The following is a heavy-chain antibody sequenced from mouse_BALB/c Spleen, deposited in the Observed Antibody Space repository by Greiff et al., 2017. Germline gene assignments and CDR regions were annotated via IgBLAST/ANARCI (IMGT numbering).Heavy chain of an antibody. D-gene: IGHD1-1*01. V-gene: IGHV5-17*02. Sequence: EVNVVESGGGLVQPGGSRKLSCAASGFTFSSFGVHWVRQAPEKGLEWVAYISSGGSTIYYADTVKGRFTISRNNPKNTLFLQITSLRSEDTAMYYCGRRENYETPIGMDDWGQGTSVTVSA. CDR1: GFTFSSFG. J-gene: IGHJ4*01. CDR3: GRRENYETPIGMDD. CDR2: ISSGGSTI.